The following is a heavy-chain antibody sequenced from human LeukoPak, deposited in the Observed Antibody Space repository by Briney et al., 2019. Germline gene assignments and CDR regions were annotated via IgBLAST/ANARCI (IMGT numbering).Heavy chain of an antibody. Sequence: GESLKISCKGSGYTFTDYWIGWVRQMPGKGLEWMGIIYPGDSESRYSPSFQGQVTISVDKSINTAYLQWSSLKASDTAMYYCARRDGSYYDYWGQGTLVTVSS. CDR1: GYTFTDYW. J-gene: IGHJ4*02. D-gene: IGHD1-26*01. CDR3: ARRDGSYYDY. V-gene: IGHV5-51*01. CDR2: IYPGDSES.